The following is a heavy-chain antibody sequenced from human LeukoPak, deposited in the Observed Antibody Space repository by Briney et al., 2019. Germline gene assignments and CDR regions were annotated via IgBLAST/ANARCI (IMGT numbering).Heavy chain of an antibody. D-gene: IGHD3-10*02. Sequence: ASVKVSCKASGYTFTGYYMYWVRQAPGQGLEWMGWINPNSGGTNYAQKFQGRVTMTSDTSISTAYMELSRLRSDDTAVYYCARALFTLYYFDYWGQGTLVTVSS. CDR1: GYTFTGYY. CDR2: INPNSGGT. CDR3: ARALFTLYYFDY. V-gene: IGHV1-2*02. J-gene: IGHJ4*02.